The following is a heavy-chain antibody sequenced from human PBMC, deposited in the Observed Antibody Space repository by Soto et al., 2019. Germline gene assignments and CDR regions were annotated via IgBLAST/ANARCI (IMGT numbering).Heavy chain of an antibody. CDR1: GYTLTELS. V-gene: IGHV1-69*13. D-gene: IGHD5-18*01. CDR2: IIPIFGTA. Sequence: ASVKVSCKVSGYTLTELSMHWVRQAPGQGLEWMGGIIPIFGTANYAQKFQGRVTITADESTSTAYMELSSLRSEDTAVYYCAREDTATIYYYYGMDVWGQGTTVTVSS. CDR3: AREDTATIYYYYGMDV. J-gene: IGHJ6*02.